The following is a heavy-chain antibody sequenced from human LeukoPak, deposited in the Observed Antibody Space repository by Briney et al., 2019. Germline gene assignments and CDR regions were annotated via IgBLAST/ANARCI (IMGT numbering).Heavy chain of an antibody. V-gene: IGHV3-23*01. J-gene: IGHJ6*02. Sequence: GGSLRLSCAASGFTFTSYALSWVRQAPGKGLEWVSAISGSGGTTYYGDSVKGRFTISRDNFKNSLYLQMSNLRAEDTAVYFCARGGGLDVWGQGATVTVSS. CDR2: ISGSGGTT. CDR1: GFTFTSYA. CDR3: ARGGGLDV. D-gene: IGHD3-16*01.